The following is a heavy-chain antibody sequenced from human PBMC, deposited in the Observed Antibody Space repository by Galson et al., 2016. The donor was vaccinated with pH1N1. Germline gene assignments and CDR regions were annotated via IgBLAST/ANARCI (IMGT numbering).Heavy chain of an antibody. V-gene: IGHV3-74*01. CDR2: ISTEGSSV. D-gene: IGHD7-27*01. CDR3: ARVRLILPGDPTGYFDL. J-gene: IGHJ4*02. CDR1: GFTFSSFW. Sequence: SLRLSCAASGFTFSSFWMHWVRQVPGKGLVWVSRISTEGSSVSYADSVKGRFTISRDNARSTLYLEMNSLTAEDTALYYCARVRLILPGDPTGYFDLWGKGALVTVSS.